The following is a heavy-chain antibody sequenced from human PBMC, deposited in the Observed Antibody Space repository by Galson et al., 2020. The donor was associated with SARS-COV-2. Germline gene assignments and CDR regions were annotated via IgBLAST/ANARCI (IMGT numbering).Heavy chain of an antibody. CDR2: FDPKDGET. CDR1: GYTLTELS. Sequence: ASVKVSCKVSGYTLTELSMHWVRQAPGKGLEWMGGFDPKDGETIYAQKFQGRVTMTEDTSTDTAYMELSSLRSEDTAVYYCATDRGNYYDSSGYFYWGQGTLVTVSS. D-gene: IGHD3-22*01. J-gene: IGHJ4*02. CDR3: ATDRGNYYDSSGYFY. V-gene: IGHV1-24*01.